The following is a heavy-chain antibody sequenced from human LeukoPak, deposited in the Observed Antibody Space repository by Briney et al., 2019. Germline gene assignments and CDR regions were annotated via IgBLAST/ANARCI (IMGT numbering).Heavy chain of an antibody. Sequence: ASVKVSCKVSGYTLTELSMHWVRQAPGKGLEWMGGFDPEDGETIYAQKFQGRVTMTEGTSTDTAYMELSSLRSEDTAVYYCATTTLTGDPGIGSVGYFDLWGRGTLVTVSS. CDR2: FDPEDGET. V-gene: IGHV1-24*01. J-gene: IGHJ2*01. D-gene: IGHD7-27*01. CDR1: GYTLTELS. CDR3: ATTTLTGDPGIGSVGYFDL.